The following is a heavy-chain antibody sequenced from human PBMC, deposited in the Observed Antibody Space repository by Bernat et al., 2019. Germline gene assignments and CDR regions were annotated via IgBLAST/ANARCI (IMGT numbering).Heavy chain of an antibody. CDR2: VKIKTDGEPT. CDR1: GVTFSNAW. D-gene: IGHD3-3*01. Sequence: EMQLVESGGGLVKPGGSLRLSCAASGVTFSNAWMNWVRQAPGKGLEWGGRVKIKTDGEPTDYAAPVKGRFTISRDDSKNTLYLQMNSLKTEDTAVYYCTTGSVEGGWGQGTLVTVSS. J-gene: IGHJ4*02. CDR3: TTGSVEGG. V-gene: IGHV3-15*07.